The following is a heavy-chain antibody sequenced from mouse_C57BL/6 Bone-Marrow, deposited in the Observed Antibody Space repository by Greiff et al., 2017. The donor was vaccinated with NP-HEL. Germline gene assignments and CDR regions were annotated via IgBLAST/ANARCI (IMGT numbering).Heavy chain of an antibody. J-gene: IGHJ4*01. CDR1: GYTFTSYW. D-gene: IGHD2-4*01. V-gene: IGHV1-61*01. CDR2: IYPSDSET. Sequence: VQLQQPGVELVRPGSSVKLSCKASGYTFTSYWMDWVKQRPGQGLEWIGNIYPSDSETHYNQKFKDKATLTVDKSSSTAYMQLSSLTSEDSAVYYCARSGLRRTYYYAMDYWGQGTSVTVSS. CDR3: ARSGLRRTYYYAMDY.